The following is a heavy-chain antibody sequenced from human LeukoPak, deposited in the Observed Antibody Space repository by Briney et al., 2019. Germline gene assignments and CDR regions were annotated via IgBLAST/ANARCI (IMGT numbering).Heavy chain of an antibody. D-gene: IGHD5-12*01. CDR3: ACYDCGDY. Sequence: RASVKVSCTASGYTFTSYAMNWVRQVPGQGLEWMGWINTNTGSPTYAQAFTGRFVFSLDTSVSTAYLQISSLKTEDTAVYYCACYDCGDYWGQGTLVTVSS. J-gene: IGHJ4*02. V-gene: IGHV7-4-1*02. CDR1: GYTFTSYA. CDR2: INTNTGSP.